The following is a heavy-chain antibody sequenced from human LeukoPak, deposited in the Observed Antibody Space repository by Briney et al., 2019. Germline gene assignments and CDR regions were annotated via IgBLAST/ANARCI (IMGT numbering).Heavy chain of an antibody. CDR1: GFNFDDYA. CDR2: ISWNSRTI. CDR3: AKERYCSGGRCYSYFDY. D-gene: IGHD2-15*01. J-gene: IGHJ4*02. V-gene: IGHV3-9*01. Sequence: GGSLRPSCVASGFNFDDYAMHWVRQVPGKGLECVSGISWNSRTIDYADSVKGRFTISRDNAKNSLYLQMNSLRPEDTALYYCAKERYCSGGRCYSYFDYWGQGTLVTVSS.